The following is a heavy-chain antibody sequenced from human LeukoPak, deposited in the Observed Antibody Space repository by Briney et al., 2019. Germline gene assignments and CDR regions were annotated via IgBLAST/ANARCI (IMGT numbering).Heavy chain of an antibody. J-gene: IGHJ6*02. CDR3: ARVVAGTVLYYYYGMDV. Sequence: GGSLRLSCAASRFTFSSYWMSWVRQAPGKGLEWVANIKQDGSEKYYVDSVKGRFTISRDNAKNSLYLQMNSLRAEDTAVYYCARVVAGTVLYYYYGMDVWGQGTTVTVSS. V-gene: IGHV3-7*01. CDR2: IKQDGSEK. D-gene: IGHD6-19*01. CDR1: RFTFSSYW.